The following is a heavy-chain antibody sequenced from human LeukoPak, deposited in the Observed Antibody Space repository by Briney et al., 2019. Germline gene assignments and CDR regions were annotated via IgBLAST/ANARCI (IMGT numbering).Heavy chain of an antibody. CDR3: ARVGYSSGWRVDY. CDR2: IYHSGST. V-gene: IGHV4-4*02. CDR1: GGSISSSNW. Sequence: PSETLSLTCAVSGGSISSSNWWSWVRQPPGKGLEWIGEIYHSGSTHYNPSLKSRVTISVEKSKNQFSLKLSSVTAADTAVYYCARVGYSSGWRVDYWGQGTLVTVSS. J-gene: IGHJ4*02. D-gene: IGHD6-19*01.